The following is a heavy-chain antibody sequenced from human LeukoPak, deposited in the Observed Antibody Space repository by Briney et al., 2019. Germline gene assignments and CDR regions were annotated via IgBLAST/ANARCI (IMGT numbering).Heavy chain of an antibody. CDR2: LYIGGNT. J-gene: IGHJ4*02. Sequence: GGSLRLSCAASGLTVNNNYMNWVRQAPGKGLEWVSALYIGGNTYYADSVRGRFTISRDNSKNTLYLQMNSLRAEDTAIYYCMTAAGYNFGQYWGQGTLVTVSS. CDR1: GLTVNNNY. D-gene: IGHD5-18*01. V-gene: IGHV3-53*01. CDR3: MTAAGYNFGQY.